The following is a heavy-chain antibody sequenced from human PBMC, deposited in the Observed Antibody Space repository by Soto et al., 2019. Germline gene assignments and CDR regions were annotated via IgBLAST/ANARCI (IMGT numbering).Heavy chain of an antibody. V-gene: IGHV3-53*04. Sequence: PGGSLRLSCAGSGFTFSSYAMSWVRQAPGKGLEWVSVIYSGGSTYYADSVKGRFTISRHNSKNTLYLQMSSLRAEDTAVYYCARGPGGGFVDYWGQGTLVTV. CDR2: IYSGGST. J-gene: IGHJ4*02. CDR1: GFTFSSYA. CDR3: ARGPGGGFVDY. D-gene: IGHD2-15*01.